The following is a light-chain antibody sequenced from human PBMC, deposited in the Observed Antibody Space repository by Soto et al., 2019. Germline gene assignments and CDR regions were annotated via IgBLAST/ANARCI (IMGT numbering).Light chain of an antibody. CDR3: SSFASSNTWV. CDR2: EVT. CDR1: SSDVGAYNY. V-gene: IGLV2-8*01. J-gene: IGLJ3*02. Sequence: QSALTQPPSASRSPGQSVTISCTGTSSDVGAYNYVSWYQQHAGKAPKLVIYEVTKRPSWVPDRFSGSKSANTASLTVSGLQGEDEADYYCSSFASSNTWVFGGGTKLTVL.